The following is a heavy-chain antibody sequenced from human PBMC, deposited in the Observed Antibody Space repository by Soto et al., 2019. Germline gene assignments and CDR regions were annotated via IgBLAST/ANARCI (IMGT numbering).Heavy chain of an antibody. CDR1: GYPVTAYY. Sequence: QLHLVQSGAVVKKPGASVTVSCSASGYPVTAYYMHWVRQAPGRGLEWMGGINPATGAAKYTQTYQGRVTMTRDTSTSTVFMELSGLTPEDTAVFSSARGGGVGVAGSAAFDMWGQGTLVTVSS. D-gene: IGHD3-3*01. CDR2: INPATGAA. J-gene: IGHJ3*02. CDR3: ARGGGVGVAGSAAFDM. V-gene: IGHV1-2*02.